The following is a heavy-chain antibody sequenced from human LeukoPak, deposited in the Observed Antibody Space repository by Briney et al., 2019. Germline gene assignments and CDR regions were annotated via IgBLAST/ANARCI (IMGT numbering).Heavy chain of an antibody. J-gene: IGHJ4*02. Sequence: ASVKVSCKASGYTFTGYYMHWVRQAPGQGLEWMGWINPNSGGTNYAQKFQGRVTMTRDTSISTAYMELRSLRSDDTAVYYCARDCRITMIVVVPEIDYWGQGTLVTVSS. CDR1: GYTFTGYY. D-gene: IGHD3-22*01. V-gene: IGHV1-2*02. CDR3: ARDCRITMIVVVPEIDY. CDR2: INPNSGGT.